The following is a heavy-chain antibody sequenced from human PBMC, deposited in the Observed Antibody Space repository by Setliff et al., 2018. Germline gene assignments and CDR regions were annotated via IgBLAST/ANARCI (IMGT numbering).Heavy chain of an antibody. Sequence: GESLKISCKGSGYSFSTYWIGWVRQMPGKGLEWMGFIYPGDSDTQYSPSSQGQVTFSSDKSINTAYLHLSSLKASDTAMYYCAREHVSGHSEYWGQGTLVTVSA. D-gene: IGHD1-26*01. CDR1: GYSFSTYW. CDR2: IYPGDSDT. J-gene: IGHJ4*02. V-gene: IGHV5-51*01. CDR3: AREHVSGHSEY.